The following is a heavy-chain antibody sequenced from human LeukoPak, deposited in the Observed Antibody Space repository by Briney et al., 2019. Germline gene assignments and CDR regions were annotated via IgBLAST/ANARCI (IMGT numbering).Heavy chain of an antibody. CDR1: GGTFSSYA. Sequence: ASVKVSCKASGGTFSSYAISWVRQAPGQGLEWMGGIIPIFGTANYAQKFQGRVTITADESTSTAYMELSSLRSEDTAVYYCARVFSSGRYIDYWGQGTLVTVSS. J-gene: IGHJ4*02. V-gene: IGHV1-69*13. D-gene: IGHD6-19*01. CDR3: ARVFSSGRYIDY. CDR2: IIPIFGTA.